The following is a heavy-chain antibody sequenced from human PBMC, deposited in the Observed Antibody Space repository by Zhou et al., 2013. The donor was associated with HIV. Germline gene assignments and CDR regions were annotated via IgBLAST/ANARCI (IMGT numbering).Heavy chain of an antibody. D-gene: IGHD6-6*01. Sequence: QVQLVQSGAEVKKPGSSVKVSCKASGGTFSSYAISWVRQAPGQGLEWMGRIIPILGIANYAQKFQGRVTITADKSTSTAYMELSSLRSEDTAVYYCASTLAARHQYYFDYWGQGTLVTVSS. J-gene: IGHJ4*02. CDR1: GGTFSSYA. CDR3: ASTLAARHQYYFDY. CDR2: IIPILGIA. V-gene: IGHV1-69*04.